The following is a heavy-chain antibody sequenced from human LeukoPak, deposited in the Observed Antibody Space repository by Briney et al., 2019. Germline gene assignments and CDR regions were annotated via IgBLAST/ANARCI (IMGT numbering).Heavy chain of an antibody. CDR2: IYSGGST. J-gene: IGHJ4*02. V-gene: IGHV3-66*01. D-gene: IGHD6-19*01. CDR3: ARDVTSGWCLDY. CDR1: GFTVSSNY. Sequence: GGSLRLSCAASGFTVSSNYMSWVRQAPGKGLEWVSVIYSGGSTLYADSVKGRFTISRDNSKNTLYLQMNGLRAEDTAVYYCARDVTSGWCLDYWGQGTLVTVSS.